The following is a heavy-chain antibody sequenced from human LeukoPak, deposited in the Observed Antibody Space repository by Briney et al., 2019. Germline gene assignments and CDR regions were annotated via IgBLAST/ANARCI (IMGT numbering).Heavy chain of an antibody. Sequence: GGSLRLSCAASGCTFSSYSMNWVRQAPGKGLEWVSSISSSSSYTNYADSVKGRVTISRDNAKNSLYLQMNRLRAEDTAVYYCARGRGDIVVVPAASYYYYYMDVWGKGTTVTVSS. J-gene: IGHJ6*03. D-gene: IGHD2-2*01. V-gene: IGHV3-21*01. CDR1: GCTFSSYS. CDR2: ISSSSSYT. CDR3: ARGRGDIVVVPAASYYYYYMDV.